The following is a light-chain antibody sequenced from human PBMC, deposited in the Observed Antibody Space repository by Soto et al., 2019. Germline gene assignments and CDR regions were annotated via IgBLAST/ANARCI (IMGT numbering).Light chain of an antibody. V-gene: IGKV4-1*01. CDR2: WAT. Sequence: DIVMTQSPDSLSVSLGERATLNCKSSQSVLHSSGNKNYLAWYQQKPGQPPKMLLYWATTRESGVPDRFSGSGSGTDFTLTISSLQAEDVAVYYCQQHYNTPWTFGQGTKVEIK. CDR1: QSVLHSSGNKNY. J-gene: IGKJ1*01. CDR3: QQHYNTPWT.